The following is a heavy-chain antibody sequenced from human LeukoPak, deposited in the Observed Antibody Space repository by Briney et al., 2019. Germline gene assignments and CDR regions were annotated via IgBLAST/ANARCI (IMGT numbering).Heavy chain of an antibody. CDR1: GYTFTSYG. V-gene: IGHV1-18*01. Sequence: ASVKVSCKASGYTFTSYGISWVRQAPRQGLEWMGWISAYNGNTNYAQKLQGRVTMTTDTSTSTAYMELRSLRSDDTAVYYCARSRTAAGSFVYWGQGTLVTVSS. J-gene: IGHJ4*02. CDR2: ISAYNGNT. D-gene: IGHD6-13*01. CDR3: ARSRTAAGSFVY.